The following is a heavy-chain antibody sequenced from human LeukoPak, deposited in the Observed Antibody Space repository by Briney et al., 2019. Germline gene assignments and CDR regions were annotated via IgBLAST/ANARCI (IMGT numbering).Heavy chain of an antibody. J-gene: IGHJ6*03. V-gene: IGHV3-21*01. Sequence: GGSLRLSCAASGFTFSTSTMEWVRQAPGKGLEWVSSVSGDSSHIYYADSVKGRFTISRDNAKNSLYLQMNSLRAEDTAVYYCARWEQLVYYYYMDVWGKGTTVTVSS. CDR1: GFTFSTST. D-gene: IGHD6-6*01. CDR3: ARWEQLVYYYYMDV. CDR2: VSGDSSHI.